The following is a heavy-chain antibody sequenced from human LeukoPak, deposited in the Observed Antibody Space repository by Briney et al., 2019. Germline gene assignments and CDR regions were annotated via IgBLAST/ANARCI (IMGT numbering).Heavy chain of an antibody. J-gene: IGHJ4*02. CDR1: GGTFSSYA. CDR3: ARVSLEFDLPYGDFDY. V-gene: IGHV1-69*13. D-gene: IGHD3-3*01. Sequence: ASVKVSCKASGGTFSSYAISWVRQAPGQGLEWMGGIIPIFGTANYAQKFQGRVTITADESTSTAYMELSSLRSEDTAVYYCARVSLEFDLPYGDFDYWGQGTLVTVSS. CDR2: IIPIFGTA.